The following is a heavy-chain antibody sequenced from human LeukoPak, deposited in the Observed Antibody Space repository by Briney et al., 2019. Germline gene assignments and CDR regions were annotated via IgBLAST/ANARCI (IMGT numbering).Heavy chain of an antibody. CDR2: ISYDGSNK. J-gene: IGHJ6*02. Sequence: GGSLRLSCAASGFTFSSYGMHWVRQAPGKGLEWVAVISYDGSNKYYADFVKGRFTISRDNSKNTLYLQMNSLRAEDTAVYYCAKDSGYCSSTSCYGAYYYYGMDVWGQGTTVTVSS. CDR1: GFTFSSYG. D-gene: IGHD2-2*01. V-gene: IGHV3-30*18. CDR3: AKDSGYCSSTSCYGAYYYYGMDV.